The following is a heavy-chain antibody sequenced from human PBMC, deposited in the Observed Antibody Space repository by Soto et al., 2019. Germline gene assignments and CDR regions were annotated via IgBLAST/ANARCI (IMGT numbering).Heavy chain of an antibody. J-gene: IGHJ4*02. Sequence: GGSLRLSCAAAGFTFSSHCTNWVRQAPGTGLVWVSRISGDGRTKSHAVFVMGRFTISRDNAKNTLYLQVNSLSVKDTAVYYCARGVPNCGSSSCYFDFWGQGILVSVSS. CDR1: GFTFSSHC. V-gene: IGHV3-74*01. CDR2: ISGDGRTK. CDR3: ARGVPNCGSSSCYFDF. D-gene: IGHD2-2*01.